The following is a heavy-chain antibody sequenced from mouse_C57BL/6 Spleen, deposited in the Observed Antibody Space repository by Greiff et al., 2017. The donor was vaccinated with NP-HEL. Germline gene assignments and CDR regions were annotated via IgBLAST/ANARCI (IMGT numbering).Heavy chain of an antibody. V-gene: IGHV1-76*01. CDR3: ARDDYGTRFAY. CDR2: IYPGSGNT. CDR1: GYTFTDYY. Sequence: VQLQQSGAELVRPGASVKLSCKASGYTFTDYYINWVKQRPGQGLEWIARIYPGSGNTYYNEKFKGKATLTAEKSSSTAYMQLSSLTSEDSAVYFCARDDYGTRFAYWGQGTLVTVSA. D-gene: IGHD1-1*01. J-gene: IGHJ3*01.